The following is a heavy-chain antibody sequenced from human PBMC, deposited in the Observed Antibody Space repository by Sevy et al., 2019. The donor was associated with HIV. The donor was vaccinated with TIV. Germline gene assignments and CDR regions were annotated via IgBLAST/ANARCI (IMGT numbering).Heavy chain of an antibody. CDR3: ASSYCTNGVCYPYWYFDL. CDR1: GGSISSSSYY. V-gene: IGHV4-39*01. Sequence: SETLSLTCTVSGGSISSSSYYWGWIRQPPGKGLEWIGSIYYSGSTYYKPSLKSRVTISVDTSKNQFSLKLSSVTAADTAVYYCASSYCTNGVCYPYWYFDLWGRGTLVTVSS. J-gene: IGHJ2*01. CDR2: IYYSGST. D-gene: IGHD2-8*01.